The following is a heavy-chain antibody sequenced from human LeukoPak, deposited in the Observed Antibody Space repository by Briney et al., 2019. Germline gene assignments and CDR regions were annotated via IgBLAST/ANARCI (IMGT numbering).Heavy chain of an antibody. CDR3: ARDEVPAAGNWFDP. J-gene: IGHJ5*02. V-gene: IGHV4-39*07. CDR1: GDSISSGTYS. Sequence: PSQTLSLTCTVSGDSISSGTYSWRWIRQTPGKGLEWIGSIYYSGSTYYNPSLKSRVTISVDTSKNQFSPKLSSVTAADTAVYYCARDEVPAAGNWFDPWGQGTLVTVSS. D-gene: IGHD2-2*01. CDR2: IYYSGST.